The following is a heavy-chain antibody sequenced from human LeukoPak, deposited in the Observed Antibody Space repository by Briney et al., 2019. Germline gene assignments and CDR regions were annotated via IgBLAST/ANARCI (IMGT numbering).Heavy chain of an antibody. CDR2: ISGSGGST. V-gene: IGHV3-23*01. D-gene: IGHD2-2*01. Sequence: GGSLRLSCAASGFTFSSYSVNWVRQAPGKGLEWVSAISGSGGSTYYADSVKGRFTISRDNSKNTLYLQMNSLRAEDTAVYYCAKGILGYCSSTSCHAFDYWGQGTLVTVSS. CDR1: GFTFSSYS. J-gene: IGHJ4*02. CDR3: AKGILGYCSSTSCHAFDY.